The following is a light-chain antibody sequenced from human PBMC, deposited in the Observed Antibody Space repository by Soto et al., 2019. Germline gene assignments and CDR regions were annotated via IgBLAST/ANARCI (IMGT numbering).Light chain of an antibody. V-gene: IGKV3-15*01. CDR1: QSVSSN. J-gene: IGKJ4*01. Sequence: EIVMTQSPATLSLSPGERATFSCRASQSVSSNLAWYQQKPGQAPRPVIYGASTRATGIPARFSGSGSGTEFTLTISSLQSEDLAVYYCQQYNNWPLTFGGGTKVDIK. CDR2: GAS. CDR3: QQYNNWPLT.